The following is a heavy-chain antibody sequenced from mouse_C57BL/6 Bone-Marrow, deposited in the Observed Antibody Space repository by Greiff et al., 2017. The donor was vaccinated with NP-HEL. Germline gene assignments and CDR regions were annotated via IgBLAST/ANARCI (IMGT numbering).Heavy chain of an antibody. CDR1: GYTFTSYW. D-gene: IGHD3-3*01. CDR3: AGWDWYFDV. CDR2: IDPSDSYT. Sequence: QVQLQQPGAELVKPGASVKLSCKASGYTFTSYWMQWVKQRPGQGLAWIGEIDPSDSYTNYNQKFQGKATLTVDTSSSTAYLPLSSLTSEDSAVYYCAGWDWYFDVWGTGTTDTVSS. J-gene: IGHJ1*03. V-gene: IGHV1-50*01.